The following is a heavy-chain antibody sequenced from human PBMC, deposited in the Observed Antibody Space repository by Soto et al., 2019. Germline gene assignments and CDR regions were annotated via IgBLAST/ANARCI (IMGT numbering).Heavy chain of an antibody. CDR1: GFSLSNAGLG. CDR3: ASTYSTSWYWFDP. J-gene: IGHJ5*02. CDR2: IFSNDEK. D-gene: IGHD6-13*01. V-gene: IGHV2-26*04. Sequence: QVTVKESGPVLVKPTETLTLTCTVSGFSLSNAGLGVSWIRQPPGKALEWLAHIFSNDEKSYSTSLKSRLTLSKDTSKSQVVLTMTTMDPVDTATYYCASTYSTSWYWFDPWGQGTLVTVSS.